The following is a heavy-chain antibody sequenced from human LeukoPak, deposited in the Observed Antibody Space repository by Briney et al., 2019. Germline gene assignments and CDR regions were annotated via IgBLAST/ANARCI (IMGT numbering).Heavy chain of an antibody. V-gene: IGHV3-73*01. J-gene: IGHJ4*02. Sequence: GGSLRLSCAASGFTFSGSAMHWVRQASGKGLEWVGRIRSKANSYATAYAASVKGRFTISRDDSKNTAYLQMNSLKTEDTAVYYCTSRRSDSDYWGQGTLVTVSS. CDR1: GFTFSGSA. CDR2: IRSKANSYAT. CDR3: TSRRSDSDY.